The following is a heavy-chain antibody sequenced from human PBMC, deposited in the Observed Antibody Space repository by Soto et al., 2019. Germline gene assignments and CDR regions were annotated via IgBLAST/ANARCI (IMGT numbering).Heavy chain of an antibody. Sequence: WGSLRLSCAASGFTFSSYAMSWVRQAPGKGLEWVSVISGSGGSTYYADSVKGRFTISRDNSKNTLYLQMNSLRAEDTAVYYCAKEYVDLPEPMDVWGKGTTVTVSS. D-gene: IGHD4-17*01. V-gene: IGHV3-23*01. CDR2: ISGSGGST. CDR3: AKEYVDLPEPMDV. J-gene: IGHJ6*03. CDR1: GFTFSSYA.